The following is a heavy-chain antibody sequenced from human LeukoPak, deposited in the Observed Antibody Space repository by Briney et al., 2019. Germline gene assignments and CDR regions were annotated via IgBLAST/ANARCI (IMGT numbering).Heavy chain of an antibody. CDR3: ARGFYDTLTGPDY. D-gene: IGHD3-9*01. V-gene: IGHV3-21*01. Sequence: GGSLRLSCSASGFTFSPYSMNWVRQAPGKGLEWVSSISSSSSYIYYADSVKGRFTISRDNAKNSLYLQMNSLRAEATAVYYCARGFYDTLTGPDYWGQGTLVTVSS. J-gene: IGHJ4*02. CDR1: GFTFSPYS. CDR2: ISSSSSYI.